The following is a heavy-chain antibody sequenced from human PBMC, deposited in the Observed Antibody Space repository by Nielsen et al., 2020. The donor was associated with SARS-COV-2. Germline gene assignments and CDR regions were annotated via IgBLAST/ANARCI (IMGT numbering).Heavy chain of an antibody. D-gene: IGHD5-12*01. CDR3: ARGLDIVATIEGGIGY. V-gene: IGHV1-46*01. CDR2: INPSGGST. Sequence: ASVKVSCKASGYTFTSYYMHWVRQAPGQGLEWMGIINPSGGSTSYAQKFQGRVTMTRDTSTSTVYMELSSLRSEDTAVYYCARGLDIVATIEGGIGYWGQGTLVTVSS. J-gene: IGHJ4*02. CDR1: GYTFTSYY.